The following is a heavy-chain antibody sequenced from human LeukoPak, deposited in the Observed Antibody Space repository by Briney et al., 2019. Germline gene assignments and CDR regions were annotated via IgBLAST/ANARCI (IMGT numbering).Heavy chain of an antibody. CDR3: AKDGPTITMIVVVYFDY. D-gene: IGHD3-22*01. V-gene: IGHV3-23*01. CDR1: GFTFTTFW. Sequence: GGSLRLSCATSGFTFTTFWMHWVRQAPGKGLEWVSAISGSGGSTYYADSVKGRFTISRDNSKNTLYLQMNSLRAEDTAVYYCAKDGPTITMIVVVYFDYWGQGTLVTVSP. CDR2: ISGSGGST. J-gene: IGHJ4*02.